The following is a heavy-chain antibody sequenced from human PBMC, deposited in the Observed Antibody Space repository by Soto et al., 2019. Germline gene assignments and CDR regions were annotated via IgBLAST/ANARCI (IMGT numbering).Heavy chain of an antibody. CDR2: INPNSGGT. CDR3: ARERIVVVPAAMGDYYYYCMDV. V-gene: IGHV1-2*04. J-gene: IGHJ6*02. D-gene: IGHD2-2*01. CDR1: GYTFTGYY. Sequence: ASVKVSCKASGYTFTGYYMHWVRQAPGQGLEWMGWINPNSGGTNYAQKFQGWVTMTRDTSISTAYMELSRLRSDDTAVYYCARERIVVVPAAMGDYYYYCMDVWGQGTTVTVSS.